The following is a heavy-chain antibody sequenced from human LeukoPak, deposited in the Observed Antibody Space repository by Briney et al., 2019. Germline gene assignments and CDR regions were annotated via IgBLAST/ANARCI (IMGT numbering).Heavy chain of an antibody. Sequence: SETLSLTCTVSGGSINSYYWSWIPQPPGKGLEWIGYIYYTGSTNYNPSLRSRVTMSVDTSKNQFSLKLSSVTAADTAVYYCARFSGGSWFDYWGQGTLVTVSS. D-gene: IGHD6-13*01. V-gene: IGHV4-59*01. CDR1: GGSINSYY. CDR2: IYYTGST. J-gene: IGHJ4*02. CDR3: ARFSGGSWFDY.